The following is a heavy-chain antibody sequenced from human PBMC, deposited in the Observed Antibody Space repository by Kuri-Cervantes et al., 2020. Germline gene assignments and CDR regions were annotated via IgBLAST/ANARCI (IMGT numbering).Heavy chain of an antibody. CDR3: ARDSSSWRAPLDY. J-gene: IGHJ4*02. Sequence: ASVKVSCKASGYTFTSYDINWVRQATGQGLEWMGWMNPNSGNTGYAQKFQGRVTMTRDTSTSTVYMELSSLRSEDTAVYYCARDSSSWRAPLDYWGQGTLVTVSS. D-gene: IGHD6-13*01. CDR1: GYTFTSYD. V-gene: IGHV1-8*01. CDR2: MNPNSGNT.